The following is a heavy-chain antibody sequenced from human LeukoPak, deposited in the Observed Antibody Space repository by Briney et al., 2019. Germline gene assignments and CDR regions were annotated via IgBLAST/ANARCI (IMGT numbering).Heavy chain of an antibody. CDR3: ARDVTVIGVDGQGTSFDI. CDR1: GYSFTTYG. V-gene: IGHV1-18*01. D-gene: IGHD2-21*01. J-gene: IGHJ3*02. Sequence: ASVKVSCKASGYSFTTYGITWLRQAPGQGLERVGWIITRDNHALYVQNFLGRVTLTIDTSTSTAYMDLRSLRSDDTAVYYCARDVTVIGVDGQGTSFDIWGQGTVVTVSS. CDR2: IITRDNHA.